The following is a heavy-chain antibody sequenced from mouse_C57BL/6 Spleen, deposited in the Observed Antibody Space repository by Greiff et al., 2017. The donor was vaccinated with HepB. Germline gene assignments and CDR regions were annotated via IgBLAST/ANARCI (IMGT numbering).Heavy chain of an antibody. Sequence: VQLQQSGGGLVKPGGSLKLSCAASGFTFSSYAMSWVRQTPEKRLEWVATISDGGSYTYYPDNVKGRFTISRDNAKNNLYLQMSHLKSEDTAMYYCAREGYGSSPAWFAYWGQGTLVTVSA. CDR2: ISDGGSYT. J-gene: IGHJ3*01. CDR1: GFTFSSYA. CDR3: AREGYGSSPAWFAY. V-gene: IGHV5-4*01. D-gene: IGHD1-1*01.